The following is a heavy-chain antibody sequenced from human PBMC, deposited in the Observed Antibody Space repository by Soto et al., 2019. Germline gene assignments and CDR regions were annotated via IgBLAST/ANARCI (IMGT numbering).Heavy chain of an antibody. Sequence: ASVKVSCKASGYTFTSYYMHWVRQAPGQGLEWMGIINPSGGSTSYAQKFQGRVTMTRDTSTSTVYMELSSLRSEDTAVYYCARVPYVDIVPTTDDSFDIWGQGTMVTVSS. CDR2: INPSGGST. V-gene: IGHV1-46*03. CDR1: GYTFTSYY. J-gene: IGHJ3*02. CDR3: ARVPYVDIVPTTDDSFDI. D-gene: IGHD5-12*01.